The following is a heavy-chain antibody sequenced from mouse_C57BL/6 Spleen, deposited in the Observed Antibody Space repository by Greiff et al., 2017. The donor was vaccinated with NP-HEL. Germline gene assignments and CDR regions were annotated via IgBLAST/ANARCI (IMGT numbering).Heavy chain of an antibody. V-gene: IGHV1-81*01. CDR3: ASSYGSRFYWYFDG. CDR1: GYTFTSYG. D-gene: IGHD1-1*01. Sequence: QVQLQQSGAELARPGASVKLSCKASGYTFTSYGISWVKQRTGQGLEWIGEIYPRSGNTYYNEKFKGKATLTADKSSSTAYMELRSLTSEDSAVYYCASSYGSRFYWYFDGWGTGTTVTVSS. J-gene: IGHJ1*03. CDR2: IYPRSGNT.